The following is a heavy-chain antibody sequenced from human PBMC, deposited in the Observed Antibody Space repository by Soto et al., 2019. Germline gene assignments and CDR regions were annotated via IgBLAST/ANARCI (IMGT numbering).Heavy chain of an antibody. D-gene: IGHD7-27*01. CDR3: ARALTPRYYYYGMDV. V-gene: IGHV3-30-3*01. CDR1: GFTFSSYA. Sequence: GGSLRLSCAASGFTFSSYAMHWVRQAPGKGLEWVAVISYDGSNKYYADSVKGRFTISRDNSKNTLYLQMNSLRAEDTAVYYCARALTPRYYYYGMDVWGQGTTVTVSS. CDR2: ISYDGSNK. J-gene: IGHJ6*02.